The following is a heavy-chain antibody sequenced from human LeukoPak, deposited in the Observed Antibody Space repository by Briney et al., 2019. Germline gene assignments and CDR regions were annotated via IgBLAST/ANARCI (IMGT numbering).Heavy chain of an antibody. V-gene: IGHV3-30*02. CDR3: ARDSIRQQLYYFDS. D-gene: IGHD6-13*01. J-gene: IGHJ4*02. CDR2: LQYDGNTK. Sequence: GGPLRLSCEASGFTFSSYGMHWVRQAPGKGLEWLAFLQYDGNTKYYAESVRGRFTISKDNSKTTLYLQMNSLRPEDTAIYYCARDSIRQQLYYFDSWGQGTLVTVSS. CDR1: GFTFSSYG.